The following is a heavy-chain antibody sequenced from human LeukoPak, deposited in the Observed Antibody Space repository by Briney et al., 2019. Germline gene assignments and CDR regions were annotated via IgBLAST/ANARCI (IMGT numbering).Heavy chain of an antibody. CDR2: IYDSGST. J-gene: IGHJ4*02. Sequence: PSETLSLTCTVSGGXISSYYCSWIRQAPGKGVEWIGYIYDSGSTNYNASLKSRVTISVDTSKNQFSLKVSFVTAADTAVYYCARHRFSGYSHGLFDYWGQGTLVTVSS. D-gene: IGHD5-18*01. CDR3: ARHRFSGYSHGLFDY. V-gene: IGHV4-59*08. CDR1: GGXISSYY.